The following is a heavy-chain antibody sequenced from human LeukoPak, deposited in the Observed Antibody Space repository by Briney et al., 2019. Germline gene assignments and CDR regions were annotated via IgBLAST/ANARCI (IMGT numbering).Heavy chain of an antibody. J-gene: IGHJ6*03. V-gene: IGHV4-34*01. Sequence: SETLSLTCAVYGGSFSGYYWSWIRQPPGKGLEWIGEINHSGSTNYNPSLKSRVTISVDTSKNQFSLKLSSVTAADTAVYHCARARRQRPRDYYYYMDVWGKGTTVTVSS. CDR1: GGSFSGYY. CDR2: INHSGST. CDR3: ARARRQRPRDYYYYMDV.